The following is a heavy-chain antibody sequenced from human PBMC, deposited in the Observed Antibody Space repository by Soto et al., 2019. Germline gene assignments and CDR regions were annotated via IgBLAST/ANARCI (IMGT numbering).Heavy chain of an antibody. V-gene: IGHV5-10-1*01. D-gene: IGHD3-22*01. CDR2: IDPSDSQT. J-gene: IGHJ4*02. Sequence: PGESLKISCKGSGYSFAGYWTTWVRQKPGKGLEWMGRIDPSDSQTYYSPSFRGHVTISVTKSITTVFLQWSSRRASDTAMYYCARQIYDSDTGPNFQYYFDSWGQGTPVTVSS. CDR3: ARQIYDSDTGPNFQYYFDS. CDR1: GYSFAGYW.